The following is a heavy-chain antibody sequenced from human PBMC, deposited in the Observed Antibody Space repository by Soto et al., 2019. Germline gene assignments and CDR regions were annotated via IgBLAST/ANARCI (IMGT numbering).Heavy chain of an antibody. CDR3: AREKSYGYADY. CDR1: GYAFTSYD. V-gene: IGHV1-8*01. CDR2: MNPNSGNT. Sequence: QVQLVQSGAEVKKPGASVKVSCKASGYAFTSYDINWVRQATGQGPEGMGRMNPNSGNTGYAQKLQGRVTMHRNTSISTAYMELSSLISEDTAVYYCAREKSYGYADYWGQGTLVTVSS. D-gene: IGHD5-18*01. J-gene: IGHJ4*02.